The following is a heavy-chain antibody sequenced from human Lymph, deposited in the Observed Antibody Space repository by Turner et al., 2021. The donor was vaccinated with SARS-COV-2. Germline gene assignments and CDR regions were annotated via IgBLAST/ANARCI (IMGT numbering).Heavy chain of an antibody. CDR2: IYIGGTT. Sequence: EVQLVETGGGLLQPGGSLRPSCAASGFTGSSNYMSWVRQALGKGLEWVSVIYIGGTTYNADSVKGRFTISRDNSKNTLYLQMNSLRAEDTAVYYCARDLGPLAFDIWGQGTMVTVSS. V-gene: IGHV3-53*02. J-gene: IGHJ3*02. CDR3: ARDLGPLAFDI. CDR1: GFTGSSNY.